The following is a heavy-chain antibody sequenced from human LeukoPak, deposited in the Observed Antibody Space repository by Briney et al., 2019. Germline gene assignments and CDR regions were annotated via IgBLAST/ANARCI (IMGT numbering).Heavy chain of an antibody. CDR2: ISGSGDRI. Sequence: GASLSLSCAASGFTFSSYAMSWVRQAPGKGLEWVSAISGSGDRIFYADSVKGRFTISRDNSKNTLYLQMNSLGAEDTALYYCAKAKVDGGTAEYWAQGTLVTVSS. CDR3: AKAKVDGGTAEY. CDR1: GFTFSSYA. J-gene: IGHJ4*02. V-gene: IGHV3-23*01. D-gene: IGHD4-23*01.